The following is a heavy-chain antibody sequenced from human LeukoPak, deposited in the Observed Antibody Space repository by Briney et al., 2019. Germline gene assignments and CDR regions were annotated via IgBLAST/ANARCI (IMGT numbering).Heavy chain of an antibody. Sequence: SETLSLTCTVSGYSISSGYYWGWIRQPPGKGLEWIGSIYHSGSTYYNPSLKSRVTISVDTSKNQFSLKLSSVTAADTAVYYCAELGITMIGGVWGKGTTVTISS. D-gene: IGHD3-10*02. CDR2: IYHSGST. CDR1: GYSISSGYY. CDR3: AELGITMIGGV. V-gene: IGHV4-38-2*02. J-gene: IGHJ6*04.